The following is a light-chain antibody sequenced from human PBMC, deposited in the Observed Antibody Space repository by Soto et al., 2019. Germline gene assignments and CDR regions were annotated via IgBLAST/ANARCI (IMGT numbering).Light chain of an antibody. Sequence: EILMTQSPATLSVSPGDRVTLSCRASHSVDINLAWYQQRACQAPSLIVYGASTKATAMPRRFGSRSARDLTILTSSLQPEDFATDYCQQSSSYPPRTFGQGTKVAI. CDR2: GAS. CDR3: QQSSSYPPRT. V-gene: IGKV3-15*01. CDR1: HSVDIN. J-gene: IGKJ1*01.